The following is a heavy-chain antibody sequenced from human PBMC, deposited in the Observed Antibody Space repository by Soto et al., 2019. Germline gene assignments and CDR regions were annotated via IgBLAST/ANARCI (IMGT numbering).Heavy chain of an antibody. D-gene: IGHD5-12*01. CDR2: ISYDGSNK. J-gene: IGHJ6*02. CDR3: AKEQMEGTGGYSRYDPAPYYYCGMDV. V-gene: IGHV3-30*18. CDR1: GFTFSSYG. Sequence: QVQLVESGGGVVQPGRSLRLSCAASGFTFSSYGMHWVRQAPGKGLEWVAVISYDGSNKYYADSVKGRFTISRDNSKNTLYLQMNSLRAEDTAVYYCAKEQMEGTGGYSRYDPAPYYYCGMDVWGQGTTVTVSS.